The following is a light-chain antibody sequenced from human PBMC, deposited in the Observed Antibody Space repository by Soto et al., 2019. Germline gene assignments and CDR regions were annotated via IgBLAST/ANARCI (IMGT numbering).Light chain of an antibody. V-gene: IGKV4-1*01. CDR1: QSVLYSSNNKNY. J-gene: IGKJ2*01. Sequence: DIVMTQSPDSLAVSLGERATINCKSSQSVLYSSNNKNYLAWYQQRPGQPPKLHIYWASNRESGVPDRFSGSGCGTDFTLTITSLQAEDVAVYYCQQYESTPPTFGQGTKLEIK. CDR3: QQYESTPPT. CDR2: WAS.